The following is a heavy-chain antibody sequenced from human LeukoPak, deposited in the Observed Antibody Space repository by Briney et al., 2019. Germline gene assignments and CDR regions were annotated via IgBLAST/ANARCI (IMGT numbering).Heavy chain of an antibody. CDR3: ARVESRACGGDCYSDAFDI. V-gene: IGHV3-33*01. CDR1: GFTFYNYG. D-gene: IGHD2-21*02. Sequence: GGSLRLYSAASGFTFYNYGFHWVRQAPGKGLEWVAVIWFDGSNKDYADSVKGRFTISRDNSKNTLYLQMNSLRAEDTAVYYCARVESRACGGDCYSDAFDIWGQGTMVSVSS. J-gene: IGHJ3*02. CDR2: IWFDGSNK.